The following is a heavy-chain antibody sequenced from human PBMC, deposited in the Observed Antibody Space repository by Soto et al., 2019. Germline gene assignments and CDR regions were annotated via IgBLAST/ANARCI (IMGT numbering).Heavy chain of an antibody. V-gene: IGHV3-33*01. Sequence: GGSKRLSKAAAELNISSYGRHWIRQKQGKGLEWVAVIWYDGSNKYYADSVKGRFTISRDNSKNTLYLQMNSLRAEDTAVYYCARDRTRHDFWSGYYQLDYWGQGTLVTVSS. CDR1: ELNISSYG. J-gene: IGHJ4*02. D-gene: IGHD3-3*01. CDR2: IWYDGSNK. CDR3: ARDRTRHDFWSGYYQLDY.